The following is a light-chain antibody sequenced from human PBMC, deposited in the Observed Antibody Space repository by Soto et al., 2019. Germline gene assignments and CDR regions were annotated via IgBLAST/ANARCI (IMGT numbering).Light chain of an antibody. CDR1: QGINTF. V-gene: IGKV1-9*01. Sequence: IQLTQSPSSLFTSVGDRITITCRASQGINTFLAWYQQKPGKASKLLIYAASTLQSGVPLRFSGSGSGTDFTLTISSLQPEDFATYYCQQLESYPSTFGGGTKVDIK. CDR2: AAS. J-gene: IGKJ4*01. CDR3: QQLESYPST.